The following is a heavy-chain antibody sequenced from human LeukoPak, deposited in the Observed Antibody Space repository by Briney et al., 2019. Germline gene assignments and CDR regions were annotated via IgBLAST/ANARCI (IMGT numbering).Heavy chain of an antibody. D-gene: IGHD3-3*01. CDR1: GFTFSSYA. V-gene: IGHV3-30*04. CDR2: ISYDGSNK. Sequence: PGGSLRLSCAASGFTFSSYAMHWVRQAPGKGLEWVAVISYDGSNKYYADSVKGRFTISRDNSKNTPYLQMNSLRAEDTAVYYCARDREYDFWSGNSYYYYYGMDVWGQGTTVTVSS. J-gene: IGHJ6*02. CDR3: ARDREYDFWSGNSYYYYYGMDV.